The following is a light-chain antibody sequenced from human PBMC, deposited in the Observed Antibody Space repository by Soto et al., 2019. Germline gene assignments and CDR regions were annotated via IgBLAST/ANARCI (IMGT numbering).Light chain of an antibody. Sequence: EIVLTQSPGTLSLSPGERATLSCRASQSVSSSYLAWSQQNRGQAPRLLIYGASSRAPGIPDRFGGSGSGTDFTLTISRLEPEDFAVYYCQQYGSSRWTFGQGTKVEIK. J-gene: IGKJ1*01. CDR2: GAS. V-gene: IGKV3-20*01. CDR3: QQYGSSRWT. CDR1: QSVSSSY.